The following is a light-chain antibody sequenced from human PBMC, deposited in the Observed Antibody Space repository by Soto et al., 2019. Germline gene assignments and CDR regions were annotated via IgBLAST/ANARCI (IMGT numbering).Light chain of an antibody. J-gene: IGKJ1*01. CDR1: QSVSSK. CDR2: SAS. Sequence: EIVMTQSPATLSLSPGQRATLSCRASQSVSSKLACYQQRPGQAPRLLIYSASTRATGIPARFSGSGSGTEFTLTISSLQSEDFAVYYCHQYNHWLTWTFGQGTKVEIK. V-gene: IGKV3-15*01. CDR3: HQYNHWLTWT.